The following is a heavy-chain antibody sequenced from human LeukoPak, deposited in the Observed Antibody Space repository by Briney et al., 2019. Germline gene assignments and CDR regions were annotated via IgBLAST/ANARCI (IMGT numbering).Heavy chain of an antibody. J-gene: IGHJ4*02. CDR1: GDSISSGDYY. CDR3: ARTDWGSPHY. CDR2: ISSSGST. V-gene: IGHV4-61*02. D-gene: IGHD7-27*01. Sequence: SQTLSLTCTVSGDSISSGDYYWSWIRQPAGKGLEWIGRISSSGSTNYNPSLKSRVTISVDTSKNQFSLRLNSVTATDTAVYYCARTDWGSPHYWGQGAQVTVSS.